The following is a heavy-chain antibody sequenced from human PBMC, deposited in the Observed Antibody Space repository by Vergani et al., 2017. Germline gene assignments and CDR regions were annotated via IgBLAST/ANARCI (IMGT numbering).Heavy chain of an antibody. CDR3: AAVGGIVVVPAALLEYYYYGMDV. CDR1: GGTFSSYA. Sequence: QVQLVQSGAEVKKPGSSVKVSCKASGGTFSSYAISWVRQAPGQGLEWMGRIIPIFGTANYAQKFQGRVTITADESTSTAYMELSSLRSEDTAVYYCAAVGGIVVVPAALLEYYYYGMDVWGQGTTVTVSS. V-gene: IGHV1-69*18. D-gene: IGHD2-2*01. CDR2: IIPIFGTA. J-gene: IGHJ6*02.